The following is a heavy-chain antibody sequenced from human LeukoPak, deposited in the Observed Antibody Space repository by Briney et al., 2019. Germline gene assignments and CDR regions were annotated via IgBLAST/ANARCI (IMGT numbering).Heavy chain of an antibody. Sequence: GGSLRLSCAASGFTVSNNYMMWVRQAPGKGLEWVAVISYDGSNKYYADSVKGRFTISRDNSKNTLYLQMNSLRAEDTAVYYCARDLRSDDILTGPGDYWGQGTLVTVSS. CDR1: GFTVSNNY. V-gene: IGHV3-30-3*01. J-gene: IGHJ4*02. CDR2: ISYDGSNK. D-gene: IGHD3-9*01. CDR3: ARDLRSDDILTGPGDY.